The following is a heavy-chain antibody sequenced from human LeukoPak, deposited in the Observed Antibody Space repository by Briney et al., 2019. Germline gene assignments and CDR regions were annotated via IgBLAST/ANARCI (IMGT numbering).Heavy chain of an antibody. CDR3: VGVDTALVPLDS. Sequence: SETLTLTCTVSGGSISSYYWSWIRQPPGKGLEWIGYIYYSGSTNYNPSLKSRVTISVDTSKNQFPLKLSSVTAADTAVYYCVGVDTALVPLDSWGQGTLVTVSS. V-gene: IGHV4-59*01. CDR2: IYYSGST. CDR1: GGSISSYY. J-gene: IGHJ4*02. D-gene: IGHD5-18*01.